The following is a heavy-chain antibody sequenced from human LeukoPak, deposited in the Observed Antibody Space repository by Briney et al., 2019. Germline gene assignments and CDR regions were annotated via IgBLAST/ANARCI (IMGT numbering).Heavy chain of an antibody. V-gene: IGHV3-21*01. CDR1: GFTFSTYS. CDR2: LISSSSSM. D-gene: IGHD7-27*01. CDR3: ARENWGFFDY. J-gene: IGHJ4*02. Sequence: PGGSLRLSCAASGFTFSTYSMNWVRQAPGKGLEWVSSLISSSSSMYYADSVKGRFTISRDNAKNSLYLQMTSLRAEDTAVYYCARENWGFFDYWGQGTLVTVSS.